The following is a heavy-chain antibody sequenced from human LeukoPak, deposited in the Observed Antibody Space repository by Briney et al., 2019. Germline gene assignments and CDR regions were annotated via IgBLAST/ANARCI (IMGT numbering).Heavy chain of an antibody. J-gene: IGHJ4*02. CDR1: GGSISSYY. V-gene: IGHV4-4*07. Sequence: SETLSLTCTVSGGSISSYYCSWIRQPAGKGLEWIGRIYTSGSTNYNPSLKSRVTISVDTSKNQFSLKLSSVTAADTAVYYCARGTLYYDILTGYQPPFDYWGQGTLVTVSS. CDR3: ARGTLYYDILTGYQPPFDY. CDR2: IYTSGST. D-gene: IGHD3-9*01.